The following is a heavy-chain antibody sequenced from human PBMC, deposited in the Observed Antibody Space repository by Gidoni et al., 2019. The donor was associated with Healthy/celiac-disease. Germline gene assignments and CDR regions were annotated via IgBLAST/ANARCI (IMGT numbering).Heavy chain of an antibody. J-gene: IGHJ4*02. D-gene: IGHD2-2*01. CDR3: AKDNVVVPAAISY. CDR1: GFTFSSYA. CDR2: ISGSGGST. V-gene: IGHV3-23*01. Sequence: EVQLLESGGGLVQPGGSLRLSCAAPGFTFSSYAMRWVGQAPGQGREWVSAISGSGGSTYYADAVKGRFTISRDNSKNTLYLQMNSLRAEDTAVYYCAKDNVVVPAAISYWGQGTLVTVSS.